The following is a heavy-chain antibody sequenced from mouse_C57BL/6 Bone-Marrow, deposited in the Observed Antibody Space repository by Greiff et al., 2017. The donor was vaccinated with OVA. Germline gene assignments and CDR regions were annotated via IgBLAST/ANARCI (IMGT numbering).Heavy chain of an antibody. Sequence: VKLQQSGAELVKPGASVKLSCKASGYTFTEYTINWVKQRSGQGLEWIGWFYPGSGSKKYKEKFKDKATLTADKSSSTGYMELSRMTSEDSAVYYCARDEDYYGSSSLFDYWGQGTTLTVSS. CDR2: FYPGSGSK. CDR1: GYTFTEYT. J-gene: IGHJ2*01. D-gene: IGHD1-1*01. CDR3: ARDEDYYGSSSLFDY. V-gene: IGHV1-62-2*01.